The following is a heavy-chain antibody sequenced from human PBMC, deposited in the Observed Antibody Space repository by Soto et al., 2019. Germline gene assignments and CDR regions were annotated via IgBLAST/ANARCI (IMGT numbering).Heavy chain of an antibody. CDR3: ARDTYYYGSGSPTYYYGMDV. Sequence: SETLSLTCTVSGGSISSGGYYWSWIRQHPGKGLEWIGYIYYSGSTYYNPSLKSRVTISVDTSKNQFSLKLSSVTAADTAVYYCARDTYYYGSGSPTYYYGMDVWGQGTTVTVSS. J-gene: IGHJ6*02. V-gene: IGHV4-31*03. CDR2: IYYSGST. D-gene: IGHD3-10*01. CDR1: GGSISSGGYY.